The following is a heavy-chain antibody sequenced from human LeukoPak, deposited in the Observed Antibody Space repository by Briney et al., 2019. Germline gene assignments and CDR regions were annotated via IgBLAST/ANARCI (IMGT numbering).Heavy chain of an antibody. CDR3: ARTQYYGSGNWFDP. CDR2: IYYSGST. Sequence: SETLSLTCTVSGGSISSYYWSWIRQPSGKGLEWIGYIYYSGSTNYNPSLKSRVTISVDTSKNQFSLKLSSVTAADTAVYYCARTQYYGSGNWFDPWGQGTLVTVSS. D-gene: IGHD3-10*01. J-gene: IGHJ5*02. V-gene: IGHV4-59*01. CDR1: GGSISSYY.